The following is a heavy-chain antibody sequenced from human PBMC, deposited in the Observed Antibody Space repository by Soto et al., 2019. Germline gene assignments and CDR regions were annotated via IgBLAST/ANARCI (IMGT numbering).Heavy chain of an antibody. CDR1: GYSFTSYW. CDR2: IYPGDSDT. J-gene: IGHJ6*03. Sequence: GESLKISCKGSGYSFTSYWIGWVRQMPGKGLEWMGIIYPGDSDTRYSPSFQGQVTISADKSISTAYLQWSSLKASDTAMYYCARHIHPRYCSSTSCYVYYYYMDVWGKGTTVTVSS. CDR3: ARHIHPRYCSSTSCYVYYYYMDV. D-gene: IGHD2-2*01. V-gene: IGHV5-51*01.